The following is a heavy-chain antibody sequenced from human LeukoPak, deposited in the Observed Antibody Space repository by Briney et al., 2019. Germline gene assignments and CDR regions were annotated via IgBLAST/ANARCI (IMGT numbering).Heavy chain of an antibody. Sequence: GGSLRLSCAASGFTFSGYAMSWVRQAPGKGLEWVSAISGSGGSTYYADSVKGRFTISRDNSKNTLYLQMNSLRAEDTAVYYCANSVISRELLQDYWGQGTLVTVSS. CDR2: ISGSGGST. D-gene: IGHD1-26*01. CDR3: ANSVISRELLQDY. J-gene: IGHJ4*02. V-gene: IGHV3-23*01. CDR1: GFTFSGYA.